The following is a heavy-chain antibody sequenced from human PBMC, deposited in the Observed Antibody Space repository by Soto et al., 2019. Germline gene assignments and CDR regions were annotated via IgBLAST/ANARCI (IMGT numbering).Heavy chain of an antibody. J-gene: IGHJ4*02. CDR1: GFTFSSYA. V-gene: IGHV3-23*01. CDR2: ISGSGGST. D-gene: IGHD3-22*01. CDR3: AKVLGYYDSSGYLAFDY. Sequence: GGSLRLSCAASGFTFSSYAMSWVRQAPGKGLEWVSAISGSGGSTYYADSVKGRFTISRDNSKNTLYLQMNSLRAEDTAVYYCAKVLGYYDSSGYLAFDYWGQGTLVTVSS.